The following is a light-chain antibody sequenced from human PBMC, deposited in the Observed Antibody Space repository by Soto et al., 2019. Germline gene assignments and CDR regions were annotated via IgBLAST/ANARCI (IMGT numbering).Light chain of an antibody. CDR1: KNDVGFYDF. CDR3: KSYAGSNTYV. V-gene: IGLV2-8*02. CDR2: EVV. Sequence: VLSQPPYTSISPGQSGTLSCTGTKNDVGFYDFVSWYQHHPGKAPRLIIYEVVQRPSGVPDRFSGSKSGNTASLTVSGLQAADEADYFCKSYAGSNTYVFGSGTKV. J-gene: IGLJ1*01.